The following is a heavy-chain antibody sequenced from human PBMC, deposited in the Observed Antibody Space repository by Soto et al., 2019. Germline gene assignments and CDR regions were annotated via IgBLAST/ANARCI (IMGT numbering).Heavy chain of an antibody. CDR3: AREGDYDSSGLLYYYGMDV. J-gene: IGHJ6*02. CDR1: GYTFTSYY. CDR2: INPSGCST. V-gene: IGHV1-46*01. Sequence: VSVKVSCKASGYTFTSYYMHWVRQAPGQGLEWMGIINPSGCSTSYAQKFQGRVTMTRDTSTSTVYMELSSLRSEDTAVYYCAREGDYDSSGLLYYYGMDVWGQGTTVTVSS. D-gene: IGHD3-22*01.